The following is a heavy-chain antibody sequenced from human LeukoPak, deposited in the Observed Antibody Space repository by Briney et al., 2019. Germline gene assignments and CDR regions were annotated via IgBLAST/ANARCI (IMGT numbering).Heavy chain of an antibody. D-gene: IGHD3-22*01. Sequence: SEALSLTCTVSGGSISSHYWSWIRQPPGKGLEWIGYIYYSGSTNYNTSLKSRVTISVDTSKNQFSLKLSSVTAADTAVYYCARDNYYDSSGYYYGDTGYYYYYMDVWGKGTTVTVSS. CDR3: ARDNYYDSSGYYYGDTGYYYYYMDV. V-gene: IGHV4-59*11. CDR1: GGSISSHY. CDR2: IYYSGST. J-gene: IGHJ6*03.